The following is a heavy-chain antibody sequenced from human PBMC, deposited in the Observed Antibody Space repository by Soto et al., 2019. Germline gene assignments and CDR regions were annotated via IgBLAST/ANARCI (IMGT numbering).Heavy chain of an antibody. CDR3: ARDREVATIYYYYGMDV. D-gene: IGHD5-12*01. V-gene: IGHV1-18*01. J-gene: IGHJ6*02. Sequence: QVQLVQSGAEVKKPGASVKVSCKASGYTFTSYGISWVRQAPGQGLEWMGWISAYNGNTNYAQKLQGRVTVTTDTSTSPSYMELRSLRSDDTAVYYCARDREVATIYYYYGMDVWGQGTTVTVSS. CDR2: ISAYNGNT. CDR1: GYTFTSYG.